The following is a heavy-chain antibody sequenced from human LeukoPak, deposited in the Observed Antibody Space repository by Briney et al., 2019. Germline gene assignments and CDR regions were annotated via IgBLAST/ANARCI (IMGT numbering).Heavy chain of an antibody. Sequence: GGSLRLSCAASGFTFSSYSMTWVRQAPGKGLEWVSSISSSSSYIYYADSVKGRFTISRDNAKNSLYLQMNSLRAEDTAVYYCARGTNLGPLFDYWGQGTLVTVSS. D-gene: IGHD1-1*01. J-gene: IGHJ4*02. CDR3: ARGTNLGPLFDY. CDR1: GFTFSSYS. CDR2: ISSSSSYI. V-gene: IGHV3-21*01.